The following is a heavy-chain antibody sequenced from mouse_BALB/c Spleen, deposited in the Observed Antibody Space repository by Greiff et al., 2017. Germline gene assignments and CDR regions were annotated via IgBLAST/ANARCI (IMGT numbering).Heavy chain of an antibody. CDR2: ISSGGST. Sequence: EVMLVESGGGLVKPGGSLKLSCAASGFTFSSYAMSWVRQTPEKRLEWVASISSGGSTYYPDSVKGRFTISRDNARNILYLQMSSLRSEDTAMYYCARGGTTATAWFAYWGQGTLVTVSA. D-gene: IGHD1-2*01. V-gene: IGHV5-6-5*01. J-gene: IGHJ3*01. CDR3: ARGGTTATAWFAY. CDR1: GFTFSSYA.